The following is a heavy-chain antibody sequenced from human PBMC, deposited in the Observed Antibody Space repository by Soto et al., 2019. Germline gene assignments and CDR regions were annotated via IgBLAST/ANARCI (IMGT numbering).Heavy chain of an antibody. J-gene: IGHJ4*02. V-gene: IGHV3-23*01. CDR2: ITDSVGST. Sequence: EVQLLESGGGVLQPGGSLRLSCAASGFTFSSVAMAWVRQAPGKGLEWVSSITDSVGSTDYADSVKGRFTISRDNSRNTLYLQMNSLRADDTAVYYCAKLYWNPRYFDYWGQGTRVTISS. CDR3: AKLYWNPRYFDY. CDR1: GFTFSSVA. D-gene: IGHD1-1*01.